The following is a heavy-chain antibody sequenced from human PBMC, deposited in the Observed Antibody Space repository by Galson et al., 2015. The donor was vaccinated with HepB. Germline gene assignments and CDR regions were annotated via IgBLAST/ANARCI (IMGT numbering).Heavy chain of an antibody. D-gene: IGHD3-3*01. J-gene: IGHJ3*02. V-gene: IGHV1-46*04. CDR2: INPSGGST. Sequence: SVKVSCKASGYTFTXYYMHWVRQAPGXGLEWMGIINPSGGSTSYAQKLQGRVTMTSDTSTSTVYMELSSLRSEDTAVYYCARAGRSDAFDIWGQGTMVTVSS. CDR3: ARAGRSDAFDI. CDR1: GYTFTXYY.